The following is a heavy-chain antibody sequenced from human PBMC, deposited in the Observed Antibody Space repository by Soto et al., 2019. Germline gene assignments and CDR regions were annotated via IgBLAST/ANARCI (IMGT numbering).Heavy chain of an antibody. CDR2: IIPIFGTA. D-gene: IGHD3-3*01. CDR3: ARDLTQYYDFWSGPGP. CDR1: GGTFSSYA. V-gene: IGHV1-69*06. J-gene: IGHJ5*02. Sequence: ASVKVSCKASGGTFSSYAISWVRQAPGQGLEWMGGIIPIFGTANYAQKFQGRVTITADKSTSTAYMELSSLRSEDTAVYYCARDLTQYYDFWSGPGPWGQGTLVTVSS.